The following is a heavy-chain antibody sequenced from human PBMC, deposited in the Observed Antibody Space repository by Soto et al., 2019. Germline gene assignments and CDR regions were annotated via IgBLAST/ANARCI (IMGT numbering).Heavy chain of an antibody. CDR2: IIPIFGTA. D-gene: IGHD6-19*01. Sequence: QVQLVQSGAEVKKPGSSVKVSCKASGGTFSSYAISWVRQAPGQGLEWMGGIIPIFGTANYAQKFQGRVTITADESTSTAYMELSSLRSEDTAVYYCATSIAVAATYYYYGMDVWGQGTTVTVSS. V-gene: IGHV1-69*01. CDR3: ATSIAVAATYYYYGMDV. J-gene: IGHJ6*02. CDR1: GGTFSSYA.